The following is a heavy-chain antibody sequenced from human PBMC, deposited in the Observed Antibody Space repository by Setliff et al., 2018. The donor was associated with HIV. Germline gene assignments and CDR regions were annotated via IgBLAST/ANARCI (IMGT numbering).Heavy chain of an antibody. CDR2: SIPLFGTT. CDR1: GGTFNNYA. V-gene: IGHV1-69*13. CDR3: ATVFYYNSESYSLDY. J-gene: IGHJ4*02. D-gene: IGHD3-10*01. Sequence: SVKVSCKASGGTFNNYAISWVRQAPGQGLEWVGGSIPLFGTTNYAQKFQGRVTITADESTNTAHMELNSLRSIDTAMYYCATVFYYNSESYSLDYWGQGMLVTVSS.